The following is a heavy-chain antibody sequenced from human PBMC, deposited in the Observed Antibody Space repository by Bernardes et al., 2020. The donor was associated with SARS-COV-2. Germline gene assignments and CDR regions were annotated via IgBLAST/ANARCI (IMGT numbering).Heavy chain of an antibody. V-gene: IGHV1-24*01. CDR3: ARVPTVQYRYTLDAFDV. D-gene: IGHD3-16*02. J-gene: IGHJ3*01. CDR2: FDPEDGDR. Sequence: ASVKVSCKVSGYTLTELSIHWVRLAPGKGLEWMAGFDPEDGDRMYAQKFQGRVTMTEDTSTDTAYMELSSLRSDDTAVYYCARVPTVQYRYTLDAFDVWGQGTMISVSS. CDR1: GYTLTELS.